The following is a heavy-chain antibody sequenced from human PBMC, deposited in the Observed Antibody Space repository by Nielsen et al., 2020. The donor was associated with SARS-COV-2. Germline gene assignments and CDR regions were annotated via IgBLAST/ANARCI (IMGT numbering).Heavy chain of an antibody. J-gene: IGHJ6*02. Sequence: SETLSLTCTVSGGSISSGDYYWSWIRQPPGKGLEWIGYIYYSGSTYYNPSLKSRVTISVDTSKNQFSLKLSSVTAADTALYYCAREVGAHGMDVWGQGTTVTVSS. V-gene: IGHV4-30-4*01. CDR2: IYYSGST. CDR1: GGSISSGDYY. D-gene: IGHD1-26*01. CDR3: AREVGAHGMDV.